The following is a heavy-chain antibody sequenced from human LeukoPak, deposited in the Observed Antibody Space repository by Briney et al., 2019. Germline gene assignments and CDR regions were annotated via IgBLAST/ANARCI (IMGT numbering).Heavy chain of an antibody. V-gene: IGHV3-21*06. Sequence: GGSLRLSCAASGFAFSGYSMDWVRQAPGKGLEWVSSISSSGTYIYYADSVRGRFTISRDNAKNSLYLQMDSLRAEDTAVYYCARGSGPHRTGKVDYWGQGTLVTVYS. D-gene: IGHD7-27*01. CDR3: ARGSGPHRTGKVDY. J-gene: IGHJ4*02. CDR1: GFAFSGYS. CDR2: ISSSGTYI.